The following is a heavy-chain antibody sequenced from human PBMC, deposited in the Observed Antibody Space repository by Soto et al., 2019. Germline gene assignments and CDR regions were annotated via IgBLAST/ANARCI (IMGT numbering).Heavy chain of an antibody. CDR2: VYYSGST. D-gene: IGHD6-19*01. J-gene: IGHJ3*02. Sequence: SETLSLTCTVSGGSISNFYWSWIRQPPGKGLEWIGYVYYSGSTNYNPSLKSRVTISVDTSKNQFSLKLSSVTAADTAVYYCARSGSGWYDAFDIWGQGTMVTVSS. CDR3: ARSGSGWYDAFDI. CDR1: GGSISNFY. V-gene: IGHV4-59*12.